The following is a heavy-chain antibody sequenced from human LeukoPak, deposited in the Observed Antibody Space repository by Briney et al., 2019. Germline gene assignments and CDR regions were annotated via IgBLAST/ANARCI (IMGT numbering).Heavy chain of an antibody. CDR1: GFTLSDYY. Sequence: GRSLRLSCAASGFTLSDYYMSCMRHAPGKGRECVSHISSSGSTIYYADSVKGRFTISRDNAKNSLYLQMNSLRVDDTAVFYCARDGRRGDWGEYSGQGTLVTVSS. V-gene: IGHV3-11*01. J-gene: IGHJ1*01. CDR3: ARDGRRGDWGEY. D-gene: IGHD2-21*01. CDR2: ISSSGSTI.